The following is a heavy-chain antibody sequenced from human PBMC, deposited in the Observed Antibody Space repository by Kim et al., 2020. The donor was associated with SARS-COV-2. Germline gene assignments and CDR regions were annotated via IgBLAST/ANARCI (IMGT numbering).Heavy chain of an antibody. D-gene: IGHD2-21*01. Sequence: ASVKVSCKASGYTFTSYAMNWVRQAPGQRLEWMGWINTNTGNPTYAQGFTGRFVFSLDTSVSTAYLQISSLKAEDTAVYYCARGADWTFNYYYYMDVWGKGTTVTVSS. J-gene: IGHJ6*03. V-gene: IGHV7-4-1*02. CDR2: INTNTGNP. CDR1: GYTFTSYA. CDR3: ARGADWTFNYYYYMDV.